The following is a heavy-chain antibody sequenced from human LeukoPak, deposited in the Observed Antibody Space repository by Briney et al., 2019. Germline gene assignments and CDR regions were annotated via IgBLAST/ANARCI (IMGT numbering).Heavy chain of an antibody. J-gene: IGHJ4*02. CDR3: ARDRDPYDISSPFDY. CDR2: ISWNSGSI. V-gene: IGHV3-9*01. Sequence: PGGSLRLSCAAFGFTFDDYAMHWVRQAPGKGLEWVSGISWNSGSIGYADSVKGRFTISRDNAKNSLYLQMNSLRAEDTAVYYCARDRDPYDISSPFDYWGQGTLVTVSS. CDR1: GFTFDDYA. D-gene: IGHD3-9*01.